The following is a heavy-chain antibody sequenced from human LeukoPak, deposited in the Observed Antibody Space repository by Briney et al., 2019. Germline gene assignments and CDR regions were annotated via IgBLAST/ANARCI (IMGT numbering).Heavy chain of an antibody. D-gene: IGHD3-22*01. CDR3: ARTADFRYYYDSSGYAFDI. CDR2: TYCSGST. V-gene: IGHV4-59*08. J-gene: IGHJ3*02. Sequence: PSETLSLTCTVSGGSISSYYWSWIRQPPGKGLEWIGYTYCSGSTNYNPSLKSRVTISVDTSKNQFSLKLSSVTAADTAVYYCARTADFRYYYDSSGYAFDIWGQGTMVTVSS. CDR1: GGSISSYY.